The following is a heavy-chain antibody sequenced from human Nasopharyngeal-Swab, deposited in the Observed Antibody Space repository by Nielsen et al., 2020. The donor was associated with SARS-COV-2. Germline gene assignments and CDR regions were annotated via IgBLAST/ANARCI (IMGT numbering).Heavy chain of an antibody. D-gene: IGHD3-22*01. Sequence: WIRQRPGKGLEWIGEINHSGSTNYNPSLKSRVTISVDTSKNQFSLKLSSVTAADTAVYYCARGTSNYYDSSGTIDYWGQGTLVTVSS. CDR2: INHSGST. CDR3: ARGTSNYYDSSGTIDY. V-gene: IGHV4-34*01. J-gene: IGHJ4*02.